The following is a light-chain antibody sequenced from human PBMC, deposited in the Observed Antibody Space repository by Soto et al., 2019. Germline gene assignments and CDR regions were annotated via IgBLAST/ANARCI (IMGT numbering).Light chain of an antibody. CDR1: QSVSSSY. CDR3: QQYGSSPYT. Sequence: EIVLTQSPGTLSLSPGERATLSCRASQSVSSSYLAWYQQKPGQAPRLLIYGASSRATGIPDRFSGSGSGTDFTLTISRLEPEDVAVYSCQQYGSSPYTVGQGTKLESK. J-gene: IGKJ2*01. V-gene: IGKV3-20*01. CDR2: GAS.